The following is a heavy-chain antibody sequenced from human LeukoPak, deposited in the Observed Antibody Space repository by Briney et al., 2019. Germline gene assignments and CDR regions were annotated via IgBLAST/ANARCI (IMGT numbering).Heavy chain of an antibody. Sequence: SGPTLVNPTQTLRLTRTFSGFSLNTRGVGVGWIRQPPGRALEWLALIYWDDDRRYSPSLKSRLTITKDTSKNQVVLTMTNMDPVDTATYFCAHRKNYYDSSVFDNWGQGTLVTVSS. CDR3: AHRKNYYDSSVFDN. D-gene: IGHD3-22*01. J-gene: IGHJ4*02. CDR2: IYWDDDR. CDR1: GFSLNTRGVG. V-gene: IGHV2-5*02.